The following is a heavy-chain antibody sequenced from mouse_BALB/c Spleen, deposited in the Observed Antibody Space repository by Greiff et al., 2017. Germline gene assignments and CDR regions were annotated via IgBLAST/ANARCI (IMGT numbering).Heavy chain of an antibody. Sequence: LMESGGGLVKPGGSLKLSCAASGFTFSDYYMYWVRQTPEKRLEWVATISDGGSYTYYPDSVKGRFTISRDNAKNNLYLQMSSLKSEDTAMYYCARAGYRYDESYFDYWGQGTTLTVSS. J-gene: IGHJ2*01. CDR1: GFTFSDYY. D-gene: IGHD2-14*01. V-gene: IGHV5-4*02. CDR2: ISDGGSYT. CDR3: ARAGYRYDESYFDY.